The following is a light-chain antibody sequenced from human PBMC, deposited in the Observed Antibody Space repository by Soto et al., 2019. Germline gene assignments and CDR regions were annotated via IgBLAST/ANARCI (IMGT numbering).Light chain of an antibody. CDR3: KQSGSSPLT. CDR1: QSVATN. J-gene: IGKJ4*01. Sequence: TQSPATLSVFPGERATLSCRASQSVATNLAWYQQRPGQAPRLLIYGASNRATGIPERFSGSGSATDFNLTISRLEPEDFAVYFCKQSGSSPLTFGGGTKVDIK. V-gene: IGKV3-20*01. CDR2: GAS.